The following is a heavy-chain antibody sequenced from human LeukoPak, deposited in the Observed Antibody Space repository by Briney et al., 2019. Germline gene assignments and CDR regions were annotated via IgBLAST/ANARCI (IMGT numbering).Heavy chain of an antibody. D-gene: IGHD6-6*01. J-gene: IGHJ4*02. Sequence: ASVKVSCKAYGYTLTGYYMHWVRQAPGQGLEWMGWINPNSGGTNYAQKFQGRVTMTRDTSISTAYMELSRLRSDDTAVYYCARGGYSSSAGFDYWGQGTLVTVSS. CDR1: GYTLTGYY. CDR2: INPNSGGT. CDR3: ARGGYSSSAGFDY. V-gene: IGHV1-2*02.